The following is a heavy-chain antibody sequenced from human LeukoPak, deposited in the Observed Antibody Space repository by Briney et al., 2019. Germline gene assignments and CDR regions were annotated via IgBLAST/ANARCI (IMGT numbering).Heavy chain of an antibody. CDR1: GGSISSYY. CDR3: ARAHYDSSGYWFDP. V-gene: IGHV4-59*01. D-gene: IGHD3-22*01. Sequence: PSETLSLTCTVSGGSISSYYWSWIRQPPGKGLEWIGYIYYSGSTNYNPFLKSRVTISVDTSKNQFSLKLSSVTAADTAVYYCARAHYDSSGYWFDPWGQGTLVTVSS. J-gene: IGHJ5*02. CDR2: IYYSGST.